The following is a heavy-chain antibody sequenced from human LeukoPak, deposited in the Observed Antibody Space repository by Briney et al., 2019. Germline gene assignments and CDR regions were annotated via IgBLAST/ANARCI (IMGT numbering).Heavy chain of an antibody. CDR2: IVGSDDST. CDR1: GFTFSSYP. D-gene: IGHD3-9*01. V-gene: IGHV3-23*01. J-gene: IGHJ3*01. CDR3: AKRLFTNDWSAFDL. Sequence: GGSLRLSCAASGFTFSSYPMTWVRQAPGKGLEWVAAIVGSDDSTFYASFVRGRFTISRDNFKSTLYLQMNSLRAKDTAVYFCAKRLFTNDWSAFDLWGQGTTVTVS.